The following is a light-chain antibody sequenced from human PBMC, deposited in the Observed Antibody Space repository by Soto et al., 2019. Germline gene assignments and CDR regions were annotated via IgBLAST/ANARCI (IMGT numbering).Light chain of an antibody. Sequence: EIVMTQSPATLSVSPGERATLSCRASQTVNSNLVWYQQRPGQAPRLLIYAASTRATGIPARFSGSGSGTEFTLTISSLQSEDFAVYYCQQFNSWPRITFGQGTRLEIK. J-gene: IGKJ5*01. CDR2: AAS. CDR1: QTVNSN. CDR3: QQFNSWPRIT. V-gene: IGKV3-15*01.